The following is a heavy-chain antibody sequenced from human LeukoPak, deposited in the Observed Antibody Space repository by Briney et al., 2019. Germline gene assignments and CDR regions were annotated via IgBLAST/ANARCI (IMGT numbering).Heavy chain of an antibody. D-gene: IGHD3-22*01. V-gene: IGHV3-21*01. CDR2: TSSSSSYI. J-gene: IGHJ3*02. CDR1: GFTFSSYS. Sequence: GGSLRLSCAASGFTFSSYSMNWVRQAPGKGLEWVSSTSSSSSYIYYADSVKGRFTISRDNAKNSLYLQMNSLRAEDTAVYYCARVAYYDSSGPNDAFDIWGQGTMVTVSS. CDR3: ARVAYYDSSGPNDAFDI.